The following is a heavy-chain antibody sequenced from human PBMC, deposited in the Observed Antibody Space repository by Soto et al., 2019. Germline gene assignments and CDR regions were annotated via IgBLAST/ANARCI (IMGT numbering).Heavy chain of an antibody. Sequence: QVQLQESGPGLVKPSQTLSLTCTVSGGSISSGDYYWSWIRQPPGKGLEWIGSIYYSGSTFYNPSLKSRVTISVDTSKNQFALKLSSVTAADTAVYYCARDRNSVVVTGSWSGAFDIWGQGTMVTVSS. CDR2: IYYSGST. CDR1: GGSISSGDYY. J-gene: IGHJ3*02. CDR3: ARDRNSVVVTGSWSGAFDI. V-gene: IGHV4-30-4*01. D-gene: IGHD2-21*02.